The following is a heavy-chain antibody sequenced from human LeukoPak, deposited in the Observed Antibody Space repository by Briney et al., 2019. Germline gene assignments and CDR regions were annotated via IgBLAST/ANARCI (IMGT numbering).Heavy chain of an antibody. D-gene: IGHD6-19*01. Sequence: PGGSLRLSCATSGFTFSSYTMNWVRQAPGKGLEWVSGISGSDGSTYYADSVKGRFTISRDNSKNTLYLQMNSLRVEGTAVYYCAKDPPGAGPDFDCWGQRTLVTVSS. J-gene: IGHJ4*02. V-gene: IGHV3-23*01. CDR3: AKDPPGAGPDFDC. CDR1: GFTFSSYT. CDR2: ISGSDGST.